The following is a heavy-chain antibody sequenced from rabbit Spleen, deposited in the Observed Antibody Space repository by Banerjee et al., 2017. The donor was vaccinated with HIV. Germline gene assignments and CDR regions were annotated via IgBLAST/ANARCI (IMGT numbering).Heavy chain of an antibody. CDR3: ARDDPNIGDYGYTDLQL. Sequence: QSLEESGGGLVKPGASLTLTCKASGFSFNGFSFNGGYDMCWVRQAPGKGLEWVACAYAGSSGSTYSAPWAKGRFTISKTSSTTVTLQMTRLPAADTATYFCARDDPNIGDYGYTDLQLWGQGTLVTVS. CDR1: GFSFNGFSFNGGYD. V-gene: IGHV1S40*01. J-gene: IGHJ3*01. D-gene: IGHD6-1*01. CDR2: AYAGSSGST.